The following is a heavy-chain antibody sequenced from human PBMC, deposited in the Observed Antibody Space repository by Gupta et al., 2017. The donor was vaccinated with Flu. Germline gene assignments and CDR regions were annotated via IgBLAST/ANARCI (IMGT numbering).Heavy chain of an antibody. Sequence: QVQLVQSGAEVKKPGSSVKVSCKASGGAFSRNAISWVRQAPGQGLEWMGGIIPMVGSADYAQRFQGRLTITADESTTTGYMELSSLRSEDTAVYFCGRGRGYSYGYAIQPVDYYYYGVDVWGQGTTVTVSS. J-gene: IGHJ6*02. CDR1: GGAFSRNA. CDR3: GRGRGYSYGYAIQPVDYYYYGVDV. D-gene: IGHD5-18*01. CDR2: IIPMVGSA. V-gene: IGHV1-69*01.